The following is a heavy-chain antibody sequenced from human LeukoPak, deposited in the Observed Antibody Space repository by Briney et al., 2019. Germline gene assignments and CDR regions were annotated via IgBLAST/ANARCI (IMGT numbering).Heavy chain of an antibody. Sequence: SETLSLTCTVSGGSISSYYWSWIRQPPGKGLEWIGTISYSGTTYYSPSLKSRVTISLDTSKNQFSLKLSSVTAADTAIYYCARDFSSSSTVYYYYYMDVWGKGTTVTVSS. V-gene: IGHV4-59*12. CDR3: ARDFSSSSTVYYYYYMDV. CDR2: ISYSGTT. J-gene: IGHJ6*03. CDR1: GGSISSYY. D-gene: IGHD6-6*01.